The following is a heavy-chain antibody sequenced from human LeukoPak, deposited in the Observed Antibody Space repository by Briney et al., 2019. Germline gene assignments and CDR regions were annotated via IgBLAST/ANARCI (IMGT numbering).Heavy chain of an antibody. CDR3: ARGDIVVVVAATLPFDY. CDR1: GFTVSSNY. Sequence: PGGSLRLSCAASGFTVSSNYMSWVRQAPGKGLEWVSVIYSGGSTYYADSVKGRFTTSRDNSKNTLYLQMNSLRAEDTAVYYCARGDIVVVVAATLPFDYWGQGTLVTVSS. CDR2: IYSGGST. J-gene: IGHJ4*02. V-gene: IGHV3-66*01. D-gene: IGHD2-15*01.